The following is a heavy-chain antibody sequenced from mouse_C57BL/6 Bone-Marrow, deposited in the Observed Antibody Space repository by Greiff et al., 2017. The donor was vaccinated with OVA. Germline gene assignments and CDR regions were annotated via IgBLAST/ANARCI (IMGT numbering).Heavy chain of an antibody. CDR1: GYTFTSYW. Sequence: VQLQQSGAELVMPGASVKLSCKASGYTFTSYWMHWVKQRPGQGLEWIGEIDPSDSYTNYNQKFKGKSTLTVDKSSSTAYMQLSSLTSEDSAVYYCARLNWDWFAYWGQGTLVTVSA. V-gene: IGHV1-69*01. CDR3: ARLNWDWFAY. J-gene: IGHJ3*01. D-gene: IGHD4-1*01. CDR2: IDPSDSYT.